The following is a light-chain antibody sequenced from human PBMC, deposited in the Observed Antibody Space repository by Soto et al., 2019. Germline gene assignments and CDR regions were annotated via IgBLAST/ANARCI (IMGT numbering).Light chain of an antibody. J-gene: IGKJ5*01. CDR2: GAS. V-gene: IGKV1-33*01. CDR1: QGITNY. CDR3: QQYDSVFT. Sequence: DIPITQSPSSLSASVVDRVTITCQASQGITNYFNWYQQKPAKAPNLLIYGASNLETVVPSRCSGSGSGIDLTFTISSLQAEDIATYFCQQYDSVFTFGQGTRLEIK.